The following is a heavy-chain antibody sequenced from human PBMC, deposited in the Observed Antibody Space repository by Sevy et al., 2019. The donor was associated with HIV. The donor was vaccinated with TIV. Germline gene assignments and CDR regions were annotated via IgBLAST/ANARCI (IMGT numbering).Heavy chain of an antibody. CDR3: TEEGGSGWPFDY. Sequence: GGSLRLSCAASGFSFNIYAMSWVRQAPGKGLEWVSGISGDSRRLNYADSVKGRFTISRDNSKNTLYLQMSSLRSEDTAVYYCTEEGGSGWPFDYWGQGTLVTVSS. J-gene: IGHJ4*02. D-gene: IGHD6-19*01. V-gene: IGHV3-23*01. CDR1: GFSFNIYA. CDR2: ISGDSRRL.